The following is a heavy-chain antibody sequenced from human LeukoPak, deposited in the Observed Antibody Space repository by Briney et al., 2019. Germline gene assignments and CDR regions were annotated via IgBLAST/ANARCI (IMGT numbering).Heavy chain of an antibody. CDR1: GFTFSSSW. Sequence: GGSLRLSCAVSGFTFSSSWMHWVRQAPGKGLVWVSRIDRDGSRINYADSVKGRFTISRDNGKNTLFLQMNSLRAEDAAVYYCVRGNDYGGPHYWGQGTLVTVSS. D-gene: IGHD4-23*01. J-gene: IGHJ4*02. V-gene: IGHV3-74*01. CDR3: VRGNDYGGPHY. CDR2: IDRDGSRI.